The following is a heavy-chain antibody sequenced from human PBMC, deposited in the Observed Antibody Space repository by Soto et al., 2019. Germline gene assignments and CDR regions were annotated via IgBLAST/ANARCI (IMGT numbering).Heavy chain of an antibody. V-gene: IGHV3-9*01. J-gene: IGHJ5*02. Sequence: GGSLRLSFAASGFTFDDYAMHWVRQAPGKGLEWVSGISWNSNSIGYADSVKGRFTISRDNAKNSLYLQMNSLRAEDTALYYCAKAAGVVNWFDPWGQGTLVTVSS. CDR2: ISWNSNSI. D-gene: IGHD2-8*01. CDR1: GFTFDDYA. CDR3: AKAAGVVNWFDP.